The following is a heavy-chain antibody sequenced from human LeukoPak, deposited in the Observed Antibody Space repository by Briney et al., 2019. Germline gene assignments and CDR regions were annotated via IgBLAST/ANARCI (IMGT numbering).Heavy chain of an antibody. CDR3: ATYWEGGSGRGY. J-gene: IGHJ4*02. D-gene: IGHD3-10*01. V-gene: IGHV4-59*01. CDR1: GGSISSYY. CDR2: IHNSGTT. Sequence: SETLSLTCTVSGGSISSYYWSWIRQPPGKGLEWIGYIHNSGTTNYNLSLTSRVIISVDTSKTHFSLKLYSVTAADTAVYYCATYWEGGSGRGYWGQGTLVTVSS.